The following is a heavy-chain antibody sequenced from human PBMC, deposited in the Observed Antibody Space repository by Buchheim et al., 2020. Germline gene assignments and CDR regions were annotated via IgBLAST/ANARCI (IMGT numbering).Heavy chain of an antibody. V-gene: IGHV4-30-4*01. J-gene: IGHJ4*02. Sequence: QVQLQESGPGLVKPSQTLSLTCTVSGGSISSDDYYWSWIRQPPGKGLEWIGYIHYSGNTQYNPSLGSRVTISVDTAKNHFSLNMRSATAADTAVYYCARSWAGELGYWGQGTL. CDR2: IHYSGNT. CDR3: ARSWAGELGY. CDR1: GGSISSDDYY. D-gene: IGHD2/OR15-2a*01.